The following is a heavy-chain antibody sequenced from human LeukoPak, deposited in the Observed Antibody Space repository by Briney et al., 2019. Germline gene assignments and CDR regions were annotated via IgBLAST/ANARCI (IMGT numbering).Heavy chain of an antibody. V-gene: IGHV4-59*11. Sequence: SETLSLTCTVSGGSISSHYWSWIRQPPGKGLEWIGYIYYSGSTNYNPSLKSRVTISVDTSKNQFSLKLSSVTAVDTAVYYCAREGQDLPSWFDPWGQGTLVTVSS. J-gene: IGHJ5*02. CDR3: AREGQDLPSWFDP. CDR1: GGSISSHY. CDR2: IYYSGST.